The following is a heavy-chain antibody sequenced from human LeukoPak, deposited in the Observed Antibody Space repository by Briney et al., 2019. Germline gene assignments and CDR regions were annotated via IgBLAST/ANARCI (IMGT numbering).Heavy chain of an antibody. V-gene: IGHV3-66*01. CDR1: GFTFSSYA. Sequence: GGSLRLSCAASGFTFSSYAMSWVRQAPGKGLEWVSLIDSPGTTYYADSVKGRFTISRDNSKNTLYFQMNSLRAEDTAVYYCARRERLGYSYGRGTLDVWGQGTMVTVSS. CDR3: ARRERLGYSYGRGTLDV. D-gene: IGHD5-18*01. CDR2: IDSPGTT. J-gene: IGHJ3*01.